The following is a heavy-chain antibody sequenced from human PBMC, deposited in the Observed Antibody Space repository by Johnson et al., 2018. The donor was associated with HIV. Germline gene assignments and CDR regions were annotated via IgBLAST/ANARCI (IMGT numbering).Heavy chain of an antibody. CDR3: ARVPPWALGATGWLDAFDI. Sequence: QVQLVESGGGVVQPGRSLRLSCAASGFRFSTYALHWVRQTPGKGLEWVALISDDGSNKYYADSVKGRFTITSDNSKNTLYLQMNSLRAEDTAVYYCARVPPWALGATGWLDAFDIWGQGTMVTVSS. CDR2: ISDDGSNK. J-gene: IGHJ3*02. V-gene: IGHV3-30-3*01. CDR1: GFRFSTYA. D-gene: IGHD1-26*01.